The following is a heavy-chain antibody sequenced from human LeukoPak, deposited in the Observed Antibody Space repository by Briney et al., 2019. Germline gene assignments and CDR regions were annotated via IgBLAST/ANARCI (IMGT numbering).Heavy chain of an antibody. J-gene: IGHJ4*02. V-gene: IGHV3-23*01. CDR3: AKDHGYDILTGYYDTLDHFDY. Sequence: GGTLRLSCAASGFTFSSYGMSWVRQAPGKGLEWVSAISGSGGSTYYADSVKGRFTISRDNSKNTLYLQMNSLRAEDTAVYYCAKDHGYDILTGYYDTLDHFDYWGQGTLVTVSS. D-gene: IGHD3-9*01. CDR2: ISGSGGST. CDR1: GFTFSSYG.